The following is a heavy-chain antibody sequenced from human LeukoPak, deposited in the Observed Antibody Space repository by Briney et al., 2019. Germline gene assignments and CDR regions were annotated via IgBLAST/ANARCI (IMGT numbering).Heavy chain of an antibody. CDR1: GFTFSSFA. V-gene: IGHV3-23*01. J-gene: IGHJ1*01. CDR3: AKRAPRIYYDSSRQYFQH. Sequence: GGSLRLSCAASGFTFSSFAMSWVRQAPGKGLEWVSAISCSGATTYYADSVKGRFTISRDNSKNTLYLQMNSLRAEDTAVYYCAKRAPRIYYDSSRQYFQHWGQGTLVTVSS. D-gene: IGHD3-22*01. CDR2: ISCSGATT.